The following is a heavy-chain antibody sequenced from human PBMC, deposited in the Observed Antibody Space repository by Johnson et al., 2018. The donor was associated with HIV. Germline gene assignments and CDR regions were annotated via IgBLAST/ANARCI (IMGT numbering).Heavy chain of an antibody. CDR1: GFTFSNAW. CDR2: IKSKTEGGTT. V-gene: IGHV3-15*01. Sequence: VQLVESGGGLVKPGGSLRLSCAASGFTFSNAWMSWVRQAPGKGLEWVGRIKSKTEGGTTDYAAPVQGRFTISRDDSKNTLFLQMNSLKIEDTATYYCTTAGSSGSANAFDIWGQGTMVTVSA. J-gene: IGHJ3*02. CDR3: TTAGSSGSANAFDI. D-gene: IGHD3-22*01.